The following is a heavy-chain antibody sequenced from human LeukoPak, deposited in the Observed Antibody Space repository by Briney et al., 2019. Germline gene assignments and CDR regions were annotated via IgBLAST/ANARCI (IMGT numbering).Heavy chain of an antibody. Sequence: ASVKVSCKASGYTFTGYYMHWVRQAPGQGLEWMGWINPNSGGTNYAQKFQGRVTMTRDTSISTAYMELSRLRSDDTAVYYCARTRRGSGSYSKGGYYFDYWGQGTLVTVSS. V-gene: IGHV1-2*02. CDR2: INPNSGGT. J-gene: IGHJ4*02. CDR1: GYTFTGYY. D-gene: IGHD3-10*01. CDR3: ARTRRGSGSYSKGGYYFDY.